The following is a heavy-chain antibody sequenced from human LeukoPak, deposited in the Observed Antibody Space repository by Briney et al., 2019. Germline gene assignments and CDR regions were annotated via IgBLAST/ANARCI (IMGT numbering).Heavy chain of an antibody. CDR3: ARDVEGYSGYDFGRLGY. D-gene: IGHD5-12*01. J-gene: IGHJ4*02. V-gene: IGHV3-7*01. CDR2: INQYGSEK. CDR1: GFTFSNYW. Sequence: PGGSLRLSCAASGFTFSNYWMTWVRQAPGKGLEWVANINQYGSEKYYVDSVKGRFTISRDNSKNTLYLQMNSLRAEDTAVYYCARDVEGYSGYDFGRLGYWGQGTLVTVSS.